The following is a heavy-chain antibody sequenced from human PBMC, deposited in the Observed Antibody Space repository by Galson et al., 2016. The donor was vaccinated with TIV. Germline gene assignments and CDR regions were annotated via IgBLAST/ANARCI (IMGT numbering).Heavy chain of an antibody. D-gene: IGHD3-16*01. CDR2: INAGTGDT. CDR1: GYTITSYA. CDR3: ARDFGGSFSPFYGMDV. Sequence: SVKVSCKASGYTITSYAMHRVRQAPGQRFEWMGWINAGTGDTKFSQKFQGRVTLTRDTSASTVYMGLSSLTSEDTAVYYCARDFGGSFSPFYGMDVWGQGTTVTVSS. J-gene: IGHJ6*02. V-gene: IGHV1-3*01.